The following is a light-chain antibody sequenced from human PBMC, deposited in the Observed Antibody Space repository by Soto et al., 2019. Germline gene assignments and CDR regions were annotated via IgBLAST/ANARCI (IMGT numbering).Light chain of an antibody. J-gene: IGKJ2*01. CDR1: QTVASN. V-gene: IGKV3-15*01. Sequence: EIVMTQSPASLSVSPGEGATLSCRASQTVASNLAWYQQKPGQAPRLLIHGASTRATGVPARFSGSGSGTDFTLTLSSLQSEDFGVYYCQQSHHWPPQYTFGQGTKLQIK. CDR2: GAS. CDR3: QQSHHWPPQYT.